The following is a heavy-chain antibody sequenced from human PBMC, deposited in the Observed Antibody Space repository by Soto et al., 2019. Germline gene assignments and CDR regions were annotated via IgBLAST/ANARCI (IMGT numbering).Heavy chain of an antibody. CDR3: VRDRATDRSGHWFDN. D-gene: IGHD5-12*01. Sequence: LSLTCTVSGRSVSSGGYYWTWIRQHPGRGLEWIGYIYHIGSPYYNPSLESRVTISLDTSKNQFSLNLTSVTAADTAIYYCVRDRATDRSGHWFDNWGQGTLVTVSS. CDR1: GRSVSSGGYY. V-gene: IGHV4-31*03. J-gene: IGHJ5*02. CDR2: IYHIGSP.